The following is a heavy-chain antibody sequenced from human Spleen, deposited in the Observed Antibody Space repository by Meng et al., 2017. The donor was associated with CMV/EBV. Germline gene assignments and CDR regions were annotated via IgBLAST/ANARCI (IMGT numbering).Heavy chain of an antibody. V-gene: IGHV1-18*01. CDR2: ISTQNGNT. J-gene: IGHJ4*02. CDR1: GYTFITSG. Sequence: CKASGYTFITSGMSWMRQAPGQGLEWMGWISTQNGNTNYAKKFQDRLTMTTDPSTSTVYMELRSLRSDDTAVYFCARDRGTYLAYFDYWGQGTLVTVSS. CDR3: ARDRGTYLAYFDY. D-gene: IGHD1-26*01.